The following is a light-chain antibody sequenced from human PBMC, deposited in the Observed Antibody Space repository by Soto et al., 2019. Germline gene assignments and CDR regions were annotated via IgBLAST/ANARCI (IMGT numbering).Light chain of an antibody. J-gene: IGLJ7*01. CDR1: SSNIGDNY. V-gene: IGLV1-51*01. CDR2: DNN. CDR3: GTWYSSLSAAV. Sequence: QSVLTQPPSVSAAPGQKVTISCSGASSNIGDNYVSWYQQLPGTVPKLLIYDNNKRPSGIPDRFSGSKSGTSGTLDITGLQTGDEADYYCGTWYSSLSAAVFGGGTQLTVL.